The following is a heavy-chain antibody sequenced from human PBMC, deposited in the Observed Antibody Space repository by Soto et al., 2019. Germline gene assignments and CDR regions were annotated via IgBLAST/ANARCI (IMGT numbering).Heavy chain of an antibody. V-gene: IGHV3-23*01. CDR3: AKDFTPDSRWDIDY. J-gene: IGHJ4*02. CDR2: IYGNGRST. CDR1: GFTFSVYT. Sequence: EVQLLESGGGLVQPAGSLRLSCAASGFTFSVYTMSWFRQAPGRGLEWVSSIYGNGRSTFYSTSVKGRFTITRDNSGNTVYLQMSSLRVEDTAIYYCAKDFTPDSRWDIDYWGREAWSPSPQ. D-gene: IGHD1-26*01.